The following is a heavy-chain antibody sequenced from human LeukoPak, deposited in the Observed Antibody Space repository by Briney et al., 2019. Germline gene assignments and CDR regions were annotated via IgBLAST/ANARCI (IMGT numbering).Heavy chain of an antibody. CDR1: GFTFSAFA. D-gene: IGHD2-21*01. CDR3: AKDVRYYLAMDV. CDR2: IGSDNKP. Sequence: PGGTLRLSCEASGFTFSAFAMTCAPQAPGKGLEWVSSIGSDNKPNYSESVKGRFAISRDNSKNILFLHLNRLRAEDTALYYSAKDVRYYLAMDVWGQGTMVTVSS. J-gene: IGHJ6*02. V-gene: IGHV3-23*01.